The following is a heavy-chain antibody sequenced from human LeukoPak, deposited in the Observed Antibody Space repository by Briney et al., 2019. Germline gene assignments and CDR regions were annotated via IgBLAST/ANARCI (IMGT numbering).Heavy chain of an antibody. Sequence: LPGGSLRLSCAASGFTFSSYAMNWVRQAPGKGLESVSAISDSGGSTYYADSVKGRFTISRDNSKNTLYLQMNSLRAEDTAVYYCAKDQLKTTLRSYFDQWGQGTLVTVSS. CDR2: ISDSGGST. D-gene: IGHD1-1*01. J-gene: IGHJ4*02. CDR1: GFTFSSYA. V-gene: IGHV3-23*01. CDR3: AKDQLKTTLRSYFDQ.